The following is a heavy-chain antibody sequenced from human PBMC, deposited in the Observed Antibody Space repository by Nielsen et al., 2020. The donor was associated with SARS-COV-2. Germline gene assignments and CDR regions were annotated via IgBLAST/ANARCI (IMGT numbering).Heavy chain of an antibody. CDR2: ISSSGSTI. CDR1: GFTFSDYY. D-gene: IGHD3-3*01. J-gene: IGHJ6*02. V-gene: IGHV3-11*04. CDR3: ASGDFWSGYFYYYYGMDV. Sequence: GGSLRLSCAASGFTFSDYYMSWIRQAPGKGLEWVSYISSSGSTIYYADSVKGRFTISRDNAKNSLYLQMNSLRAEDTAVYYCASGDFWSGYFYYYYGMDVWGQGTTVTVSS.